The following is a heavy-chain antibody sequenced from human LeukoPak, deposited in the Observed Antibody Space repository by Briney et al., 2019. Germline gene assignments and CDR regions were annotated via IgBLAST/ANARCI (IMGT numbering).Heavy chain of an antibody. CDR1: GFTFDDYA. V-gene: IGHV3-9*01. D-gene: IGHD6-19*01. CDR2: ISWNSGSI. CDR3: EKDSGSGWYESNWFDP. Sequence: GRSLRLSCAASGFTFDDYAMHWVRQAPGKGLEWVSRISWNSGSIGYAESVKGRFTISRDNDTNSLYLQMNSLRAEDTALYSCEKDSGSGWYESNWFDPWGQGTLVTVSS. J-gene: IGHJ5*02.